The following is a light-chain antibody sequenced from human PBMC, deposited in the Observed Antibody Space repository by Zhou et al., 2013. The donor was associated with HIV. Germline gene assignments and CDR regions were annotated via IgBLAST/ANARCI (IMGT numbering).Light chain of an antibody. CDR1: QSISNF. Sequence: EIVLTQSPASLSLSPGDRATLSCRASQSISNFLAWYQQRPGQTPRLLIYAASNRATGIPARFSGTGSGTDFTLTISSLESEDFAVYYCQQRSNWPPGLTFGGGTKVEIK. V-gene: IGKV3-11*01. J-gene: IGKJ4*01. CDR3: QQRSNWPPGLT. CDR2: AAS.